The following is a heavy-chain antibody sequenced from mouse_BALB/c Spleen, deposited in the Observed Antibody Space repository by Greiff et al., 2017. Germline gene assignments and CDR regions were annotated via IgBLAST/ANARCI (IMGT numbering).Heavy chain of an antibody. CDR2: ISSGGSYT. CDR1: GFTFSSYT. CDR3: TRDHYFDY. Sequence: EVQVVESGGGLVKPGGSLKLSCAASGFTFSSYTMSWVRQTPEKRLEWVATISSGGSYTYYPDSVKGRFTISRDNAKNTLYLQMSSLKSEDTAMYYCTRDHYFDYWGQGTTLTVSS. V-gene: IGHV5-6-4*01. J-gene: IGHJ2*01.